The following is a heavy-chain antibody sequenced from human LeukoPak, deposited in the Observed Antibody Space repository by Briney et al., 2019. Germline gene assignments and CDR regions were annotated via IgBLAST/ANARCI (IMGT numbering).Heavy chain of an antibody. CDR1: GYTFTGYY. V-gene: IGHV1-2*02. CDR2: INPNSGGT. J-gene: IGHJ5*02. Sequence: GASVKVSCKASGYTFTGYYMHWVRQAPGQGLEWMGWINPNSGGTNYAQKFQGRVTMTRDTSISTAYMELSRLRSDDTAVYYFARVRSRTYDYGDYVDNWFDPWGQGTLVTVSS. CDR3: ARVRSRTYDYGDYVDNWFDP. D-gene: IGHD4-17*01.